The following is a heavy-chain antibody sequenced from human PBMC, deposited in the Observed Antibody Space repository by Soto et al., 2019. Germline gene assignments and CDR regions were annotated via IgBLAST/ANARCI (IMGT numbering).Heavy chain of an antibody. Sequence: QVQLVQSGAEVKKPGASVKVSCKASGYTFTSYGISWVRQAPGQGLEWMGWISAYNGNTNYAQKLQGRVTMTTATPTSTAYMELLSLRSDDTAVYYCARAPMITMVRGVIIIPDWFDPWGQGTLVTVSS. CDR2: ISAYNGNT. V-gene: IGHV1-18*01. D-gene: IGHD3-10*01. J-gene: IGHJ5*02. CDR3: ARAPMITMVRGVIIIPDWFDP. CDR1: GYTFTSYG.